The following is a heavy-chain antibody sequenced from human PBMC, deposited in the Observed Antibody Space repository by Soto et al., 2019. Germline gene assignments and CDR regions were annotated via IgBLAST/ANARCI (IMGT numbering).Heavy chain of an antibody. V-gene: IGHV3-7*01. J-gene: IGHJ4*02. Sequence: EVQLVESGGGLVQPGGSLRLSCAASGFTFSTYWMSWVRQAPGKGLEWVANIKQDGSEKYYVDSVKGRFTISRDNARNSLYRQMNTLRAEDTAVYYCARDSRTTTVVKYWGQGTLVTVSS. CDR1: GFTFSTYW. D-gene: IGHD4-17*01. CDR2: IKQDGSEK. CDR3: ARDSRTTTVVKY.